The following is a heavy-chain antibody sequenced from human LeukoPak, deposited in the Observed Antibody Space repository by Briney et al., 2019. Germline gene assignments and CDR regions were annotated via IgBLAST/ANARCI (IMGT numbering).Heavy chain of an antibody. CDR1: RFTFTTFW. V-gene: IGHV3-7*01. CDR2: INQDGSME. J-gene: IGHJ3*02. CDR3: ARESLIYCSGGSCYPDAFDI. D-gene: IGHD2-15*01. Sequence: GGSLRLSCAASRFTFTTFWMSWVRQAPGKGLEWVADINQDGSMEKYVDSVKGRFTISRDNAKNSLYLEMNSLRAEDTAVYYCARESLIYCSGGSCYPDAFDIWGQGTMVTVSS.